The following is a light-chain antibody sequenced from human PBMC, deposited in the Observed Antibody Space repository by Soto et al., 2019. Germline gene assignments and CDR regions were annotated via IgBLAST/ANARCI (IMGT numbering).Light chain of an antibody. CDR2: RNN. J-gene: IGLJ3*02. Sequence: QSVLTQPPSASGTPGQRVTISCSGSRSNIGSNYVYWHQQLPGTAPKLLIYRNNQRPSGVPDRVSGSKSGTSASLAISGLLSEYEADYYCAAWDFSLGGWVFGGGTKLTVL. V-gene: IGLV1-47*01. CDR1: RSNIGSNY. CDR3: AAWDFSLGGWV.